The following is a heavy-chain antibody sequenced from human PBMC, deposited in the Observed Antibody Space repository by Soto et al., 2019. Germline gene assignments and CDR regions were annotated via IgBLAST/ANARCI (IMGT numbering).Heavy chain of an antibody. CDR2: IYYSGST. CDR1: GGSISSGGYY. J-gene: IGHJ6*02. V-gene: IGHV4-31*03. Sequence: SETLSLTCTVSGGSISSGGYYWSWIRQHPGKGLEWIGYIYYSGSTYYNPSLKSRVTISVDTSKNQFSLKLSSVTAADTAVYYCARDGYDSSGYNDGMDVWGQGTKVTVSS. D-gene: IGHD3-22*01. CDR3: ARDGYDSSGYNDGMDV.